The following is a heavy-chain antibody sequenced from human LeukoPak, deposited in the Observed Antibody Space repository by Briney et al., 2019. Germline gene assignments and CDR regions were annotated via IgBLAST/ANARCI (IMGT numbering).Heavy chain of an antibody. V-gene: IGHV4-59*04. Sequence: SETLSLTCTVSGGSISSYYWSWIRQPPGKGLEWIGYIYYSGSTYYNPSLKSRVTISVDTSKNQFSLKLSSVTAADTAVYYCARLPGYSYVDYWGQGTLVTVSS. CDR3: ARLPGYSYVDY. CDR1: GGSISSYY. D-gene: IGHD5-18*01. J-gene: IGHJ4*02. CDR2: IYYSGST.